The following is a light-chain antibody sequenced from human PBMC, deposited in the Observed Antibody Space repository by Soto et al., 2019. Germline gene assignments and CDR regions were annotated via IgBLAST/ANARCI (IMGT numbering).Light chain of an antibody. J-gene: IGKJ4*01. V-gene: IGKV3-20*01. CDR3: QHYDNTPT. Sequence: EIVLTQSPGTVSLSPGEGASLSCRASQSVSSNQIAWYQQRPGQTPRLLMYGTSSRAHGIPDRFSGSGSGTGFTLTIRRLEPEDFAVYYCQHYDNTPTFGGGTKVEI. CDR2: GTS. CDR1: QSVSSNQ.